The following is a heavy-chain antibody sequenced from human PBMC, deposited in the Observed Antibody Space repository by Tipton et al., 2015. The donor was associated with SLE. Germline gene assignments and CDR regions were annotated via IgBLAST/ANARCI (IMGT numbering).Heavy chain of an antibody. CDR1: GFTVSSNY. Sequence: SLRLSCAASGFTVSSNYMSWVRQAPGKGLEWVSVIYSGGSTYYADSVKGRFTISRDNSKNTLYLQMNSLRAEDTAVYYCASQLTGDWDAFDIWGQGTMVTVS. CDR3: ASQLTGDWDAFDI. D-gene: IGHD7-27*01. CDR2: IYSGGST. V-gene: IGHV3-66*02. J-gene: IGHJ3*02.